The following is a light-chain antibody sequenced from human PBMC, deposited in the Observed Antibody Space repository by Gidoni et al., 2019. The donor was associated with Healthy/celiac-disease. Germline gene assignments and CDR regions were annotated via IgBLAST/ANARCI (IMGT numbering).Light chain of an antibody. J-gene: IGKJ5*01. CDR1: QGISSY. CDR2: AAS. V-gene: IGKV1-9*01. CDR3: QQLNSYPIT. Sequence: DIQLTQSTSFLSASVGDRVTITCRASQGISSYLAWYQQKPGKAPKLLIYAASTLQSGVPSRFSGSGSGTEFTLTISSVQPEDFATYYCQQLNSYPITFGQGTRLEIK.